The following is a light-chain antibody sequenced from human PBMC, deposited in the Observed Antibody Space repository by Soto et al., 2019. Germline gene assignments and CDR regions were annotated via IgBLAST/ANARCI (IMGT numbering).Light chain of an antibody. CDR3: QVWDSSSDPRGV. V-gene: IGLV3-21*04. CDR1: NIGSKS. Sequence: SYDLTQPPSVSVAPGKTARITCGGNNIGSKSVHWYQQKPGQAPVLVIYYDSDRPSGIPERFSGSNSGNTATLTISRVEAGDEADYYCQVWDSSSDPRGVFGTGTKVTVL. CDR2: YDS. J-gene: IGLJ1*01.